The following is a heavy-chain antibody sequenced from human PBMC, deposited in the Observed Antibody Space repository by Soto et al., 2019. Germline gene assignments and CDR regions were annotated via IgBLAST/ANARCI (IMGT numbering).Heavy chain of an antibody. J-gene: IGHJ4*02. Sequence: QMQLVQSGPEVKKPGTSVKVSCKASGFTFTSSAVQWVRQARGQRLEWEGWIVVGSGNTNYAQRCQERVTIPRHRSTSTDHMELSNLRSENTAVYYGAADGTYCGGDGYVDWGQGTLVTVSS. CDR3: AADGTYCGGDGYVD. CDR1: GFTFTSSA. V-gene: IGHV1-58*01. D-gene: IGHD2-21*02. CDR2: IVVGSGNT.